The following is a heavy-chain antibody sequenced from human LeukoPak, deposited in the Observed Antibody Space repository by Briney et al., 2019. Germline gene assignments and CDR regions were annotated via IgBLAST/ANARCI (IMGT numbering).Heavy chain of an antibody. CDR3: AREGIAAAGPDAYFGY. D-gene: IGHD6-13*01. J-gene: IGHJ4*02. Sequence: SVKVSCKASGYTFTSYGISWVRQAPGQGLEWMGGIIPIFGTANYAQKFQGRVTITADESTSTAYMELSSLRSEDTAVYYCAREGIAAAGPDAYFGYWGQGTLVTVSS. CDR2: IIPIFGTA. CDR1: GYTFTSYG. V-gene: IGHV1-69*13.